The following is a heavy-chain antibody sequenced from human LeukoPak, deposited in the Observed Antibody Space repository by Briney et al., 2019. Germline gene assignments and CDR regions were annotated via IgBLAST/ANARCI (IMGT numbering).Heavy chain of an antibody. D-gene: IGHD4-23*01. V-gene: IGHV4-34*01. CDR1: GGPFSGYY. CDR3: ARGGGNFYRNYFDY. J-gene: IGHJ4*02. Sequence: SETLSLTCAVYGGPFSGYYWSWIRQPPGKGLEWIGEINHSGSTNYNPSLKSRVTISVDTSKNQFSLKLSSVTAADTAVYYCARGGGNFYRNYFDYWGQGTLVTVSS. CDR2: INHSGST.